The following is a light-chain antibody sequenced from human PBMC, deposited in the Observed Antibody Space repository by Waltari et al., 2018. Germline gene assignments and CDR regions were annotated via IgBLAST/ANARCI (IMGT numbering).Light chain of an antibody. CDR3: AAWDDSLNGHWV. Sequence: QSVLTQPPSASGAPGQRVTISCSGSASNLGGQVFNWSQQFPGKAPKLVIYRNDQRPSGVPDRFSGSKSGTSASLAISGLQSEDEADYYCAAWDDSLNGHWVFGGGTKVTVL. J-gene: IGLJ3*02. CDR1: ASNLGGQV. V-gene: IGLV1-44*01. CDR2: RND.